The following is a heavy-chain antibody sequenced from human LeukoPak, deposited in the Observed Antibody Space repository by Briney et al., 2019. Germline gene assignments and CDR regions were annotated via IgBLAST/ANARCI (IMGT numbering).Heavy chain of an antibody. D-gene: IGHD7-27*01. Sequence: ASVKVSCKASGYTFTSYYMHWVRQAPGQGLEWMGWMNPNSGNTGYAQKFQGRVTMTRNTSISTAYMELSSLRSEDTAVYYCAREGNWDPFDYWGQGTLVTVSS. J-gene: IGHJ4*02. CDR1: GYTFTSYY. CDR2: MNPNSGNT. V-gene: IGHV1-8*02. CDR3: AREGNWDPFDY.